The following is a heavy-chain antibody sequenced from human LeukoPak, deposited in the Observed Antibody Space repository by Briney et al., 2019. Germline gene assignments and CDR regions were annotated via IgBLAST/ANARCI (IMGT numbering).Heavy chain of an antibody. CDR1: GFTFSSYA. D-gene: IGHD2-2*01. CDR3: ARDCSSTSCWGRVDY. Sequence: GGSLRLSCAASGFTFSSYAMHWVRQAPGKGLEWVAIISYDGSTKYYADSVKGRFTISRDNSKNTLYLQMNSLRAEDTAVYYCARDCSSTSCWGRVDYWGQGTLVTVSS. V-gene: IGHV3-30-3*01. J-gene: IGHJ4*02. CDR2: ISYDGSTK.